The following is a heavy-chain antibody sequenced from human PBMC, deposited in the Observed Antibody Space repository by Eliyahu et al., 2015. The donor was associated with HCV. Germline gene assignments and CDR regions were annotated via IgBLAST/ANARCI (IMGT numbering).Heavy chain of an antibody. CDR2: IHYSGST. V-gene: IGHV4-59*08. CDR3: ARLGAVAGRXFLDY. D-gene: IGHD6-19*01. J-gene: IGHJ4*02. CDR1: RGSITNYY. Sequence: QVQLLESGPGLVKPSETLSLTCTVXRGSITNYYWSWIRQPPGKGLEWIGXIHYSGSTNYNPSLKSGVTISVDTSKNQFSLKLKSVTAADTAVYYCARLGAVAGRXFLDYWGQGTLVTVSS.